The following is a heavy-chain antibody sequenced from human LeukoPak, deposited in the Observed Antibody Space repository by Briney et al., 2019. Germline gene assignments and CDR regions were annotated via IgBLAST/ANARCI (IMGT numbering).Heavy chain of an antibody. CDR2: IYHSGST. CDR1: GGSISSGGYS. V-gene: IGHV4-30-2*01. J-gene: IGHJ3*02. Sequence: SQTLSLTCAVSGGSISSGGYSWSWIRQPPGKGLEWIGYIYHSGSTYYNPSLKSRVTISVDRSKNQFSLKLGSVTAADTAVYYCARSPGASCAFDIWGQGTMVTVSS. D-gene: IGHD3-10*01. CDR3: ARSPGASCAFDI.